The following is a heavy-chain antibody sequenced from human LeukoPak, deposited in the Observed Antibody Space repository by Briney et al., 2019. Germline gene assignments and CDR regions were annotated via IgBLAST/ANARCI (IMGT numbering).Heavy chain of an antibody. CDR3: ARPLVTDDAFDI. CDR1: GGSISGYY. Sequence: SETLSLTCTVSGGSISGYYWGWIRQPPGKGLEWIGSIYYSGSTYYNPSLKSRVTISVDTSKNQFSLKLSSVTAADTAVYYCARPLVTDDAFDIWGQGTMVTVSS. V-gene: IGHV4-39*01. J-gene: IGHJ3*02. D-gene: IGHD2-21*02. CDR2: IYYSGST.